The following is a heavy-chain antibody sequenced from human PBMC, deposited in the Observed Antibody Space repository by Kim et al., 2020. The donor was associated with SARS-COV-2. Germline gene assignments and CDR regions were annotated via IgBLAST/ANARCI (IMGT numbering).Heavy chain of an antibody. V-gene: IGHV4-39*01. Sequence: SETLSLTCTVSGGSISSSSYYWGWIRQPPGKGLEWIGSIYYSESTYYNPSLKSRVTISVDTSKNQFSLKLSSVTAAATAVYYCARPPYSSGRTQGYFAYWGEGTLVTVSS. CDR1: GGSISSSSYY. D-gene: IGHD6-19*01. CDR3: ARPPYSSGRTQGYFAY. J-gene: IGHJ4*02. CDR2: IYYSEST.